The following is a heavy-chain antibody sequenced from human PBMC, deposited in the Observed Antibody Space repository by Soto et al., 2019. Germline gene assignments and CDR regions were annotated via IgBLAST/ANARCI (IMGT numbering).Heavy chain of an antibody. CDR1: GFTFSSYS. D-gene: IGHD4-17*01. CDR3: AREPTVSEYYGMDV. V-gene: IGHV3-48*02. CDR2: ISSSSSTI. Sequence: GGSLRLSCAASGFTFSSYSMNWVRQAPGKGLEWVSYISSSSSTIYYADSVKGRFTISRDNAKNSLYLQMNSLRDEDTAVYYCAREPTVSEYYGMDVWGQGTTVTVSS. J-gene: IGHJ6*02.